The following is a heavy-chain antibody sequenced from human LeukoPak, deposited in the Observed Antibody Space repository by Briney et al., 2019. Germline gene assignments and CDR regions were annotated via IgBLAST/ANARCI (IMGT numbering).Heavy chain of an antibody. D-gene: IGHD5-18*01. CDR2: ISSSGSSM. Sequence: GGSLRLSCAASGFSFSWYTMNWVRQAPGKGLEWVSSISSSGSSMYYADSVKGRFTISRDNAKNSLSLQMNSLRAEDTAVYYCARDLIKDTAMVGWYFDLWGRGSLVTVSS. J-gene: IGHJ2*01. CDR3: ARDLIKDTAMVGWYFDL. CDR1: GFSFSWYT. V-gene: IGHV3-21*01.